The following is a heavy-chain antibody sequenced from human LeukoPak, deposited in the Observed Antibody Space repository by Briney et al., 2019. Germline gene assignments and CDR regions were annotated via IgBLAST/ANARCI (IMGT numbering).Heavy chain of an antibody. J-gene: IGHJ6*02. Sequence: SETLSLTCAVYGGSFSGYYWSWIRQPPGKGLEWIGEINHSGSTNYNPSLKSRVTISVDTSENQFSLKLSSVTAADTAVYYCARGFIVVVVAEGYGMDVWGQGTTVTVSS. CDR2: INHSGST. CDR1: GGSFSGYY. D-gene: IGHD2-15*01. CDR3: ARGFIVVVVAEGYGMDV. V-gene: IGHV4-34*01.